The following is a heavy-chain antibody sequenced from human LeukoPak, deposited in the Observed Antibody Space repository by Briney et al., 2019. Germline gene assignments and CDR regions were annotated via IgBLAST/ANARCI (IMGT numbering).Heavy chain of an antibody. D-gene: IGHD1-26*01. V-gene: IGHV3-21*01. Sequence: PGGSLRLSCATSGFTFSHYGMHWVRQAPGKGLEWVSSITSSSTYIHYADSVKGRFTISRDNAKNSLYLQMNSLRAEDTAVYYCARTTSGATFSDYYYYHMDVWGKGTTVTVSS. CDR1: GFTFSHYG. CDR2: ITSSSTYI. CDR3: ARTTSGATFSDYYYYHMDV. J-gene: IGHJ6*03.